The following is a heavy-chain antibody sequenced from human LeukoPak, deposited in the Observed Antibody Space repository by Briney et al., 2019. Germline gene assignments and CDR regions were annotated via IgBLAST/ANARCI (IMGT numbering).Heavy chain of an antibody. Sequence: GGSLRLSCAASGFTVSSNYMSWVRRAPGKGLELVSVIYSGGSTYYADSVKGRFTISRDISKNTLYLQMNSLRAEDTAVYYCAKDRGGRDGYNFDYWGQGTLVTVSS. CDR1: GFTVSSNY. CDR2: IYSGGST. D-gene: IGHD5-24*01. J-gene: IGHJ4*02. V-gene: IGHV3-66*01. CDR3: AKDRGGRDGYNFDY.